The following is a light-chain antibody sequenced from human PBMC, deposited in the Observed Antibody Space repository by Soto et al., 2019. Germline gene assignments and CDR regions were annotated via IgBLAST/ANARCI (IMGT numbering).Light chain of an antibody. Sequence: EIVMMQSPVTLSVSPGERSTLSCRAIQTVTTDLAWYQQKAGQAPRLVIHRASTRATDFPARFSGSGSGTEFTLTISSLQSEDIAVYYCHQYYTWPRTFGQGTKVDIK. J-gene: IGKJ1*01. CDR2: RAS. CDR1: QTVTTD. V-gene: IGKV3-15*01. CDR3: HQYYTWPRT.